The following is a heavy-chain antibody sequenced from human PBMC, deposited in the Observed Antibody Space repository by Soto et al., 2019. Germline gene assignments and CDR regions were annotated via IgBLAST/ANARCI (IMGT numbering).Heavy chain of an antibody. V-gene: IGHV4-31*03. Sequence: QVQLQESGPGLVKPSQTLSLTCTVSGGSISSDGSYWSWIRQHPGKGLEWSGCLFYSGSTYYNPSLKSRVNISVETSKNQFSLKLSSVTAADTAVYYCARGLAAAGLFGFGPWGQGTLVTVSS. J-gene: IGHJ5*02. CDR1: GGSISSDGSY. D-gene: IGHD6-13*01. CDR2: LFYSGST. CDR3: ARGLAAAGLFGFGP.